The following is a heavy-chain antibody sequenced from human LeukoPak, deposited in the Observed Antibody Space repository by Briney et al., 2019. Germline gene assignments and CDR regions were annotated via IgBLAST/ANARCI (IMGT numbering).Heavy chain of an antibody. Sequence: ASVKVSCKASGYTFTRYAMHWVRQAPGQRLEWMGWINAGNGNTKYSQKFQGRVTITRDTSASTAYMELSSLRSEDTAVYYCARGLGTNGREEYWGQGTLVTVSS. CDR1: GYTFTRYA. J-gene: IGHJ4*02. V-gene: IGHV1-3*01. CDR3: ARGLGTNGREEY. CDR2: INAGNGNT. D-gene: IGHD1-1*01.